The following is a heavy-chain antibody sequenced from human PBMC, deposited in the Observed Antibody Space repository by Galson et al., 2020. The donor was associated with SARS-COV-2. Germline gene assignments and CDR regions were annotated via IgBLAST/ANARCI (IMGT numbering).Heavy chain of an antibody. J-gene: IGHJ4*02. D-gene: IGHD2-15*01. CDR2: IEYSGDVT. CDR1: GFIFRNYD. CDR3: AKHNIRSYDY. Sequence: SCAASGFIFRNYDMSWVRQAPGQGLEWVSHIEYSGDVTYYVDSVKGRFTVSRDNSKNTLYLQMNNLRVGDTAVYFCAKHNIRSYDYWGQGTLVTVSS. V-gene: IGHV3-23*01.